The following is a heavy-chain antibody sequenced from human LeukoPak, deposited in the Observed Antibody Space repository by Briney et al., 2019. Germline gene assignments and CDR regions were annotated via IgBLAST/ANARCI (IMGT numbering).Heavy chain of an antibody. CDR1: RYTFTGYY. Sequence: ASVKVTCKASRYTFTGYYMHWVRQAPGQGLEWMGWINPNSGDTNYAQKFQDRVTVTRDTSISTAYVELSGLTSDDTTVYYCARTAYQFGTYFYYMDVWGTGTTVTVSS. CDR2: INPNSGDT. J-gene: IGHJ6*03. CDR3: ARTAYQFGTYFYYMDV. D-gene: IGHD2-21*01. V-gene: IGHV1-2*02.